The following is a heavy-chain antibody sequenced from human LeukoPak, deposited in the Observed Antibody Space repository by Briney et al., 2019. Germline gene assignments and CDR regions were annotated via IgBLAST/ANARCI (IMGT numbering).Heavy chain of an antibody. V-gene: IGHV1-8*01. J-gene: IGHJ3*02. Sequence: ASVTVSCKASGYTFTIYDINWVRQATGQGVEWMGWMSPNTANTGYAQKFRGRVTMTRNTSITTAYMELSSLRSEDTAVYYCARVLLWFGELFGDAFDIWGQGTMVTVSS. CDR1: GYTFTIYD. CDR3: ARVLLWFGELFGDAFDI. D-gene: IGHD3-10*01. CDR2: MSPNTANT.